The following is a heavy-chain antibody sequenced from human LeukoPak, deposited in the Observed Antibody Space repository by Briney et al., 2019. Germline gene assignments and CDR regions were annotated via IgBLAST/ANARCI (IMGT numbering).Heavy chain of an antibody. CDR3: TRGAGWLIDY. CDR1: GGSINNYY. V-gene: IGHV4-59*01. D-gene: IGHD3-16*01. Sequence: SETLSLTCTVSGGSINNYYWSWIRETPEKGLGWIGYIYYSGSTNYNPSLKSRVTISADTSKNQFSLKLNSLTTADTAVYYCTRGAGWLIDYWGQGILVTVSS. CDR2: IYYSGST. J-gene: IGHJ4*02.